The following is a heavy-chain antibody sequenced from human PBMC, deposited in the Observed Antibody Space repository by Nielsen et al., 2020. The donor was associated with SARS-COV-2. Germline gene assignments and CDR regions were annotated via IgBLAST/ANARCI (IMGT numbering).Heavy chain of an antibody. CDR2: LYYTGSS. CDR1: GGSVSNGGYY. J-gene: IGHJ4*02. Sequence: SETLSLTCTVSGGSVSNGGYYWNWIRHPPGRGLEWIGNLYYTGSSYYNPSLKSRVTISVDTSKSQFSLKLNSIAAADTAVYYCARGRLVSGNYYDYWGQGILVTVSS. V-gene: IGHV4-31*03. D-gene: IGHD1-26*01. CDR3: ARGRLVSGNYYDY.